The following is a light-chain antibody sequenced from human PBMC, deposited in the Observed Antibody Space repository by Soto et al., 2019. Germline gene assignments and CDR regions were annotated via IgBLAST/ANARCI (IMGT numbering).Light chain of an antibody. Sequence: QSALTQPASVSGSPGQSITISCTGTSSDVGGYNYVSWYQQHPCKAPKLMIYDVSNGPSGVSNRFSGSKSGNTASLTISGLQAEDKADYFCCSYTSSSTPVVFGGGSKLTVL. CDR1: SSDVGGYNY. CDR2: DVS. J-gene: IGLJ2*01. V-gene: IGLV2-14*01. CDR3: CSYTSSSTPVV.